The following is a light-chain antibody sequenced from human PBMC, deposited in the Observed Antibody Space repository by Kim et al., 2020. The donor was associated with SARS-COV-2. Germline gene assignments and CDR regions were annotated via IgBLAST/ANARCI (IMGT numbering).Light chain of an antibody. Sequence: GTPGQRVTISCSGSSSNIGSDYVYWYQQLPGTAPKLLIYRNNQRPSGVPDRFSGSKSGTSASLAISGLRSEDEADYYCASGDDSLVFGGGTQLTVL. V-gene: IGLV1-47*01. J-gene: IGLJ2*01. CDR3: ASGDDSLV. CDR1: SSNIGSDY. CDR2: RNN.